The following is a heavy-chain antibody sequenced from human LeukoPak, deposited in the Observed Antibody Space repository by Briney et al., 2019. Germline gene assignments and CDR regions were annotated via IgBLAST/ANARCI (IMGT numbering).Heavy chain of an antibody. D-gene: IGHD6-13*01. Sequence: PGGSLRLPCAASGFTFSSYAMSWVRQAPGKGLEGVSAISGSGGSTYYADSVKGRFTISRDNSKNTLYLQMNSLRAEDTAVYYCASIPGYSSSWTIDYWGQGTLVTVSS. CDR2: ISGSGGST. V-gene: IGHV3-23*01. CDR3: ASIPGYSSSWTIDY. CDR1: GFTFSSYA. J-gene: IGHJ4*02.